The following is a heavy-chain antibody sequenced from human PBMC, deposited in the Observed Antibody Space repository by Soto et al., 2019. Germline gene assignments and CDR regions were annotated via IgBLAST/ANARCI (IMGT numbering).Heavy chain of an antibody. CDR2: IWYDGSNK. J-gene: IGHJ4*02. Sequence: QVQLVESGGGVVQPGRSLRLSCAASGFTFSSYGMHWVRQAPGKGLEWVAVIWYDGSNKYYADSVKGRFTISRDNSKNTLYLQMNSLRAEDTAVYYCARDHLSGWLDCWGQGTLVTVSS. V-gene: IGHV3-33*01. CDR1: GFTFSSYG. D-gene: IGHD6-19*01. CDR3: ARDHLSGWLDC.